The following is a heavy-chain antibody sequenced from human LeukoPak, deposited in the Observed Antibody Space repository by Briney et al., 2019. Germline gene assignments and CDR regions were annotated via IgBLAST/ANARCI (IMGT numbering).Heavy chain of an antibody. CDR1: QLTFNRYV. CDR3: AKAVTPLRSNDDAFDI. J-gene: IGHJ3*02. CDR2: ISASGGTT. D-gene: IGHD4-23*01. Sequence: PGGSLRLSCTSSQLTFNRYVMAWVRQAPGKGLEWVSTISASGGTTYHADSVQGRFTISRDNSKNTLYLQMNSLSAEDTAVYYCAKAVTPLRSNDDAFDIWGQGTMVTVSS. V-gene: IGHV3-23*01.